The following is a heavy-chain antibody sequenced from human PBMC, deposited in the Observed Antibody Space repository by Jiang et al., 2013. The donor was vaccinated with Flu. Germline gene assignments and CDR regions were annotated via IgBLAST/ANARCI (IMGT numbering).Heavy chain of an antibody. Sequence: LIGIISPSDSYTNYSPSFQGHVTISADKSISTAYLQWSSLKASDTAMYYCARRRRAVAEGFDYWGQGTLVTVSS. D-gene: IGHD6-19*01. J-gene: IGHJ4*02. CDR2: ISPSDSYT. CDR3: ARRRRAVAEGFDY. V-gene: IGHV5-10-1*01.